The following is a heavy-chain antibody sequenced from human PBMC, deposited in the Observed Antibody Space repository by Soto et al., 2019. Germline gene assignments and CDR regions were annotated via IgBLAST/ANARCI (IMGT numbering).Heavy chain of an antibody. V-gene: IGHV3-73*02. J-gene: IGHJ4*02. CDR3: TRPPSGSYGDDFDY. Sequence: EVHLEESGGGLVEPGGSLKLSCKVSGFSFSDSVMHWVRQASGKGLEWVGHIRDKANHYATAYAASVKGRFVISRDDSQNTAYLQMSSLKADDTAVYYCTRPPSGSYGDDFDYWGQGTLVTVSS. CDR2: IRDKANHYAT. D-gene: IGHD1-26*01. CDR1: GFSFSDSV.